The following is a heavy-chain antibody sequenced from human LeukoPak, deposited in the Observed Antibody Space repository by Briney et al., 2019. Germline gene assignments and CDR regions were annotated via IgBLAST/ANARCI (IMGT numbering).Heavy chain of an antibody. CDR1: GLTFDDYA. J-gene: IGHJ4*02. Sequence: GGSLRLSCVASGLTFDDYAMHWVRQAPGKGPEWVSLISGDGGSTFYADSVKGRFSISRDNSKNSLYLQMNSLRTEDTAMYYCAKESGKFDDWGQGTLVAVSS. V-gene: IGHV3-43*02. CDR3: AKESGKFDD. CDR2: ISGDGGST. D-gene: IGHD3-16*01.